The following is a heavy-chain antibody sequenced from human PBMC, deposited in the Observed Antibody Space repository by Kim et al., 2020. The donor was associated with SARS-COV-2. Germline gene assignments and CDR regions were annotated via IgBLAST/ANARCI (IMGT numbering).Heavy chain of an antibody. CDR2: IWYDGSNK. CDR1: GFTFSSYG. D-gene: IGHD3-16*01. J-gene: IGHJ4*02. CDR3: AKEVLWDGTGGASYFDY. Sequence: GGSLRLSCAASGFTFSSYGMHWVRQAPGKGLEWVAVIWYDGSNKYYADSVKGRFTISRDNSKNTLYLQMNSLRAEDTAVYYCAKEVLWDGTGGASYFDYWGQGTLVTVSS. V-gene: IGHV3-33*06.